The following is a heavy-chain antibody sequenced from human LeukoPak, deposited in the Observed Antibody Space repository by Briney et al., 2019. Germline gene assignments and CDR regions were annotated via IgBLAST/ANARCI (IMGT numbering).Heavy chain of an antibody. CDR2: ISGSGGST. V-gene: IGHV3-23*01. CDR3: AKVRVHSSSWFPLFDY. J-gene: IGHJ4*02. D-gene: IGHD6-13*01. CDR1: GFTFSSYA. Sequence: PGGSLRLSCAASGFTFSSYAMSWVRQAPGKGLEWVSAISGSGGSTYYADSVKGRFTISRDNSKNTLYLQMNSLRAEDTAVYYCAKVRVHSSSWFPLFDYWGQGTLVTVSS.